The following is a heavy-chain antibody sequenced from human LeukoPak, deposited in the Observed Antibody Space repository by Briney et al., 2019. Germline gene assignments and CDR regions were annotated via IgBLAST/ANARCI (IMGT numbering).Heavy chain of an antibody. D-gene: IGHD3-9*01. V-gene: IGHV4-30-4*01. Sequence: SQTLSLTCTVSGGSISSGDYYWSWIRQPPGKGLEWIGYIYYSGSTYYNPSLKSRVTISVDTSKNQFSLKLRSVTAADTAIYYCTRQGYDILTGYIDAFDIWGQGTMVTVSS. J-gene: IGHJ3*02. CDR2: IYYSGST. CDR3: TRQGYDILTGYIDAFDI. CDR1: GGSISSGDYY.